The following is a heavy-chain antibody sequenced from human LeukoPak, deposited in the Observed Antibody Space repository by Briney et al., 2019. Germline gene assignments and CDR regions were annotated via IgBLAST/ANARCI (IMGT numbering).Heavy chain of an antibody. CDR2: ISAYNDNT. CDR1: GYTFTSYG. D-gene: IGHD6-19*01. CDR3: ARDRYSSGWYNLDY. J-gene: IGHJ4*02. V-gene: IGHV1-18*01. Sequence: GASVKVSCKASGYTFTSYGISWVRQAPGQGLEWMGWISAYNDNTNYAQKFQGRVTITRDTSASTAYMELSSLRSEDTAVYYCARDRYSSGWYNLDYWGQGTLVTVSS.